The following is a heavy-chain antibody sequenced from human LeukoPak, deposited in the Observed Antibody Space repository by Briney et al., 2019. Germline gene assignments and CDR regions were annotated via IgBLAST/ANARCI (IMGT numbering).Heavy chain of an antibody. D-gene: IGHD2-8*01. CDR3: ARSGTKTNGFDY. J-gene: IGHJ4*02. CDR2: IYYSGST. V-gene: IGHV4-59*11. Sequence: RSSETLSLTCTVSGGSISSHYWSWIRQPPGKGLEWIGYIYYSGSTNYSPSLQSRVTISVDTSRNQFSLRLSSVTAADTAMYYCARSGTKTNGFDYWGQGTLVTVSS. CDR1: GGSISSHY.